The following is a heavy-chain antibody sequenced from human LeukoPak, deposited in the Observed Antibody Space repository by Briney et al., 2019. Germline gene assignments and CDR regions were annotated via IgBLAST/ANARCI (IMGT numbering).Heavy chain of an antibody. CDR1: GGSIVGYY. Sequence: SETLSLTCTVSGGSIVGYYWSWIRQSPGKGLEWIGYIYYSGSTSYNPSLRSRVTISVDTSKNQFSLKLTSATAADTAVYYCARGGWSLDYWGQGTLVTVSS. CDR2: IYYSGST. D-gene: IGHD6-19*01. J-gene: IGHJ4*02. V-gene: IGHV4-59*01. CDR3: ARGGWSLDY.